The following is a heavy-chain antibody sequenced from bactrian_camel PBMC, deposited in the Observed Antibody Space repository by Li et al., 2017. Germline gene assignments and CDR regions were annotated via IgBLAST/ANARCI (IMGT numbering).Heavy chain of an antibody. J-gene: IGHJ6*01. D-gene: IGHD5*01. V-gene: IGHV3S53*01. CDR1: EYITNS. Sequence: QVQLVESGGGSVQAGGSLRLSCAASEYITNSLGWFRQAPGKEREGVATIGSAGSTSYADSVKGRFTISKDNAENILYLQMNNLKPEDTAMYYCAADPPRAWGRCRGDFGYWGQGTQVTVS. CDR3: AADPPRAWGRCRGDFGY. CDR2: IGSAGST.